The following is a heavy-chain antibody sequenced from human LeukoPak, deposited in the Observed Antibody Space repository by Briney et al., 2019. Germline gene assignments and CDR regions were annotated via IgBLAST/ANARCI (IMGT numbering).Heavy chain of an antibody. CDR3: ARDRKLTGANWFDP. V-gene: IGHV1-58*01. J-gene: IGHJ5*02. CDR1: GFTFTSSA. Sequence: SVKVSCKASGFTFTSSAVQWVRQARGQRLEWIGWIVVGSGNTNYAQKFQGRVTITADESTSTAYMELSSLRSEDTAVYYCARDRKLTGANWFDPWGQGTLVTVSS. CDR2: IVVGSGNT. D-gene: IGHD1-14*01.